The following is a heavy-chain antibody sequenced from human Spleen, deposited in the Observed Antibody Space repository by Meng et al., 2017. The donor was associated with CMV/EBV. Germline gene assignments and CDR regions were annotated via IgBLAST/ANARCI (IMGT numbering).Heavy chain of an antibody. Sequence: GESLKISCSASGFTFSSYGMHWVRQAPGKGLEWVAFIRYDGSNKYYADSVKGRFTISRDNSKNTLYLQMNSLRAEDTAVYYCAKDGGNWNDVWYFDLWGRGTLVTVSS. CDR1: GFTFSSYG. CDR2: IRYDGSNK. J-gene: IGHJ2*01. D-gene: IGHD1-20*01. CDR3: AKDGGNWNDVWYFDL. V-gene: IGHV3-30*02.